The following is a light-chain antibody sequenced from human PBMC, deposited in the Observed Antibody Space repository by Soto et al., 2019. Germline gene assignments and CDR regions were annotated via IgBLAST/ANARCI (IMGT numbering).Light chain of an antibody. CDR1: QNINIY. CDR3: HQRYSYPHS. Sequence: DIQMTQSPSSLSAYVGDRVTIACRASQNINIYLNWYQQRPGKAPKLLVTTAPTFQSGVRSRFSASGSGADFTLTISGLQPEYSATYYCHQRYSYPHSVGQGTKVEI. CDR2: TAP. V-gene: IGKV1-39*01. J-gene: IGKJ2*01.